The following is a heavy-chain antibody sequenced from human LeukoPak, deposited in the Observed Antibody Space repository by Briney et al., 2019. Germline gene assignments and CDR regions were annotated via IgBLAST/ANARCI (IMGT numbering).Heavy chain of an antibody. CDR3: ARDALPPYYYDSSGYPTLVY. D-gene: IGHD3-22*01. V-gene: IGHV3-21*01. J-gene: IGHJ4*02. CDR1: GFTFSSYS. CDR2: ISSSSSYI. Sequence: PGGSLRLSCAASGFTFSSYSMNWVRQAPGKGLEWVSSISSSSSYIYYADSVKGRFTISRDNAKNSLYLQMNSLRAEDTAVYYCARDALPPYYYDSSGYPTLVYWGQGTLVTVSS.